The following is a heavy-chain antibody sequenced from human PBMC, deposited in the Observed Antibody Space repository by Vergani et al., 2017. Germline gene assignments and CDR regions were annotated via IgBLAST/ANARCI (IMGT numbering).Heavy chain of an antibody. D-gene: IGHD6-13*01. CDR2: IYYSGST. J-gene: IGHJ5*02. CDR3: ARDLSSSSRMNWFDP. CDR1: GGSISSYY. V-gene: IGHV4-59*01. Sequence: QVRLQESGPGLVKPSETLSLTCTVSGGSISSYYWSWIRQPPGKGLEWIGYIYYSGSTNYNPSLKSRVTISVDTSKNQFSLKLSSVTAADTAVYYCARDLSSSSRMNWFDPWGQGTLVTVSS.